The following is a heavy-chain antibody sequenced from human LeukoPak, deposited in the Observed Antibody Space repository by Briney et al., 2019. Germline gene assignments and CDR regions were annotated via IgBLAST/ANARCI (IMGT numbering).Heavy chain of an antibody. J-gene: IGHJ4*02. Sequence: ASVKVSCKASGYTFTGYYMHWVRQAPGQGLEWMGWINPNSGGTNYAQKFQGRVTITADESTSTAYMELSSLRSEDTAVYYCARVDYYDSSGYYYWGQGTLVTVSS. V-gene: IGHV1-2*02. D-gene: IGHD3-22*01. CDR2: INPNSGGT. CDR1: GYTFTGYY. CDR3: ARVDYYDSSGYYY.